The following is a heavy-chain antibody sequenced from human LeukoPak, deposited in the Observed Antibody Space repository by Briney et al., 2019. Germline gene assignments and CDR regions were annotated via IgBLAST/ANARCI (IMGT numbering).Heavy chain of an antibody. J-gene: IGHJ4*02. Sequence: SETLSLTRAVYGGSFSGYYWSWIRQPPGKGLEWIGEINHSGSTNYNPSLKSRVTISVDTSKNQFSLKLSSVTAADTAVYYCARGHPVLRYFDWLFPPSFDYWGQGTLVTVSS. V-gene: IGHV4-34*01. D-gene: IGHD3-9*01. CDR3: ARGHPVLRYFDWLFPPSFDY. CDR2: INHSGST. CDR1: GGSFSGYY.